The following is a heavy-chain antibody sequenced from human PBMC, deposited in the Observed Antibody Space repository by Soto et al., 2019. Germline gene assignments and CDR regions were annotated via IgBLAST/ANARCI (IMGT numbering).Heavy chain of an antibody. J-gene: IGHJ4*02. Sequence: QVQLVQSGAEVKRPGSSVKVSCESSGDTFNSYLISWVRQAPGQGLEWMGGIIPIIRVPHYAQRFQGRVTISALSSTGTAYMELSNLGFGDTALYYCARESLGAKGADHWGQGTLVTVSS. V-gene: IGHV1-69*17. CDR3: ARESLGAKGADH. D-gene: IGHD7-27*01. CDR1: GDTFNSYL. CDR2: IIPIIRVP.